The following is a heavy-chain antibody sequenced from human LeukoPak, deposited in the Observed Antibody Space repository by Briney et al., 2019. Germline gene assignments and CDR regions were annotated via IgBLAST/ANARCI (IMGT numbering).Heavy chain of an antibody. Sequence: GGSLRLSCVASGFTFSHSWMTWVRQAPGKGLEWVGHIKEDGSSQNYADSVKGRFTISGDNAKSSLHLQMNGLRAEDTAMYYCVKDSGWFHFDSWGQGTLVTVSS. V-gene: IGHV3-7*03. CDR1: GFTFSHSW. CDR3: VKDSGWFHFDS. J-gene: IGHJ4*02. CDR2: IKEDGSSQ. D-gene: IGHD6-19*01.